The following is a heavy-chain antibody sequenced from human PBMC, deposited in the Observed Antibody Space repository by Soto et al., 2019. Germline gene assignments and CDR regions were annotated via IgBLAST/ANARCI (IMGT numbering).Heavy chain of an antibody. V-gene: IGHV6-1*01. Sequence: SQTLSLTCXISGDSVSSNSAAWNWIRQSPSRGLEWLGRTYYRSKWYNDYALSVKSRITIDPDTSKNQFSLHLNSVTPEDTAVYYCARDPPDFHSAFDYWGQGTLVTVSS. CDR1: GDSVSSNSAA. J-gene: IGHJ4*02. CDR2: TYYRSKWYN. D-gene: IGHD4-4*01. CDR3: ARDPPDFHSAFDY.